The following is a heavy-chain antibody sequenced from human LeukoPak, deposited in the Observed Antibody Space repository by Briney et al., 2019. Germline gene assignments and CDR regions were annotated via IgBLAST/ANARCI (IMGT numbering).Heavy chain of an antibody. V-gene: IGHV3-74*01. CDR3: ARAPLLRFLEWLLAKSPYYYYGMDV. D-gene: IGHD3-3*01. J-gene: IGHJ6*02. Sequence: PGGSLRLSCAASGFTFSSYSMHWVRQAPGKGLVWVSRINSDGSFTRYADSVKGRFTISRDNSKNTLYLQMNSLRAEDTAVYYCARAPLLRFLEWLLAKSPYYYYGMDVWGQGTTVTVSS. CDR2: INSDGSFT. CDR1: GFTFSSYS.